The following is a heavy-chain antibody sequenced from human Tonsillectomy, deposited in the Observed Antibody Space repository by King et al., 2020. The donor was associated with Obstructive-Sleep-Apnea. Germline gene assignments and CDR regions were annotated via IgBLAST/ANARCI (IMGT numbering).Heavy chain of an antibody. CDR2: IYHSGNT. V-gene: IGHV4-4*02. Sequence: VQLQESGPGLVKPSGTLSLTCAGSGGSISSSYWWRWVRQPPGEGLAGIGEIYHSGNTYYNPSLESRVTISGDKSTNPFSLKLSSVTAADTAVYYCARELYYDILTGNGAFDVWGQGTMVTVSS. J-gene: IGHJ3*01. CDR3: ARELYYDILTGNGAFDV. D-gene: IGHD3-9*01. CDR1: GGSISSSYW.